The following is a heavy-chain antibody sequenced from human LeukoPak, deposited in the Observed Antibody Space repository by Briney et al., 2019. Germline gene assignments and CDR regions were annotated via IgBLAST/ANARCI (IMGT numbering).Heavy chain of an antibody. J-gene: IGHJ4*02. CDR2: LSWSSGSI. CDR3: AKQGCSSTSCYSESDYLDY. D-gene: IGHD2-2*01. V-gene: IGHV3-9*01. Sequence: GGSLRHSCAASGFTFDDYAMHWVRQAPGKGVEWGSGLSWSSGSIGHAHSVKGRFTISRDNAKNSLYLQMNSLRAEDTALYYCAKQGCSSTSCYSESDYLDYWGQGTLVTVSS. CDR1: GFTFDDYA.